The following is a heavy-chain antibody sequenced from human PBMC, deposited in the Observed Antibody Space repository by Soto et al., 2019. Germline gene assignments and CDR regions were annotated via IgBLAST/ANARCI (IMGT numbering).Heavy chain of an antibody. CDR2: VFGSGDST. Sequence: EVQLLESGGGLIQPGGSLRLSCAASGFTFSGYTMSWVRQAPGKGLEWVSAVFGSGDSTYYADSVKGRFTISRDNSKNTRYLQMTSLRAEDTAGYYCAKYWYSSGWYFDYWGQGTLVTVSS. CDR1: GFTFSGYT. CDR3: AKYWYSSGWYFDY. V-gene: IGHV3-23*01. D-gene: IGHD6-19*01. J-gene: IGHJ4*02.